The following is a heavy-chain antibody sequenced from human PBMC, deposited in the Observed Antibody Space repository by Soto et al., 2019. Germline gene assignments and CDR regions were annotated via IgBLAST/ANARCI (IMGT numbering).Heavy chain of an antibody. Sequence: ASVKVSCKASGYTFTSYGISWVRQAPGQGLEWMGWISAYNGNTNYAQKLQGRVTMTTDTSTSTAYMELRSLRSDDTAVYYCARDEDRNDYDSLPCDYWGQGTLVTVSS. D-gene: IGHD3-22*01. CDR3: ARDEDRNDYDSLPCDY. CDR2: ISAYNGNT. J-gene: IGHJ4*02. CDR1: GYTFTSYG. V-gene: IGHV1-18*01.